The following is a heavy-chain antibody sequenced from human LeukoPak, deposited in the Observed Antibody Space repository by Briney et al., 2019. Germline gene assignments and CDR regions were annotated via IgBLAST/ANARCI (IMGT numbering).Heavy chain of an antibody. V-gene: IGHV4-59*01. CDR3: AREGLGDYYYYYMDV. CDR2: IYYSGST. CDR1: GGSFSGYY. D-gene: IGHD3/OR15-3a*01. Sequence: SETLSLTCAVYGGSFSGYYWSWIRQPPGKGLEWIGYIYYSGSTNYNPSLKSRVTISVDTSKNQFSLKLSSVTAADTALYYCAREGLGDYYYYYMDVWGKGTTVTISS. J-gene: IGHJ6*03.